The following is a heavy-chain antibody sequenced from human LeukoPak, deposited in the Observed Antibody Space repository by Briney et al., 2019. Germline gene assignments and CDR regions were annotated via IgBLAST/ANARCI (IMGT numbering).Heavy chain of an antibody. CDR3: ARGIVVVVAATREFGDY. V-gene: IGHV1-2*02. Sequence: VASVKVSCKASGYTFTGYYMHWVRQAPGQGLEWMGWINPNSGGTNYAQKFQGRVTMTRDTSISTAYMELSRLRSDDTAVYYCARGIVVVVAATREFGDYWGQGTLVTVSS. D-gene: IGHD2-15*01. J-gene: IGHJ4*02. CDR1: GYTFTGYY. CDR2: INPNSGGT.